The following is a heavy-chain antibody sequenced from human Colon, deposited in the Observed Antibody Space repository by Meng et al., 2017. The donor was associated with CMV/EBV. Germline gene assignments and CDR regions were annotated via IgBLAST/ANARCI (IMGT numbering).Heavy chain of an antibody. V-gene: IGHV4-59*01. CDR3: AREGRGIAVAGTIHYYYGMDV. CDR2: IYYSGST. Sequence: SETLSLTCTVSGGSISSYYWSWIRQPPGKGLEWIGYIYYSGSTNYNPSLKSRVTISVDTSKNQFSLKLSSVTAADTAVYYCAREGRGIAVAGTIHYYYGMDVWGQGTTVTVS. D-gene: IGHD6-19*01. J-gene: IGHJ6*02. CDR1: GGSISSYY.